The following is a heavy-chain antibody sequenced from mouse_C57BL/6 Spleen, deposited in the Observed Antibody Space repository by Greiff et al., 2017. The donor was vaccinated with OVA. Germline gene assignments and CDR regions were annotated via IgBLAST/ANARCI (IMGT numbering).Heavy chain of an antibody. J-gene: IGHJ2*01. Sequence: EVQVVESGPGLVKPSQSLSLTCSVTGYSITSGYYWNWIRQFPGNKLEWMGYISYDGSNNYNPSLKNRISITRDTSKNQFFLKLNSVTTEDTATYYCARDGSFSFDYWGQGTTLTVSS. CDR2: ISYDGSN. V-gene: IGHV3-6*01. CDR3: ARDGSFSFDY. CDR1: GYSITSGYY. D-gene: IGHD2-2*01.